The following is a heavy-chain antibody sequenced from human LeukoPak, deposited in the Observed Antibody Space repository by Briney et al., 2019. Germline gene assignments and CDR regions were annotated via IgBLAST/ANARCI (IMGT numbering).Heavy chain of an antibody. CDR1: GYTFTSYG. D-gene: IGHD2-2*01. Sequence: GASVTVSCKASGYTFTSYGISWVRQAPGQGLEWMGWISGDNGSTNYAQKLQGRVTMTTDTSTSTAYMELRSLRSDDSAIYYCAREDTRRGSRGYFDYWGQRTLVTVSS. V-gene: IGHV1-18*01. J-gene: IGHJ4*02. CDR3: AREDTRRGSRGYFDY. CDR2: ISGDNGST.